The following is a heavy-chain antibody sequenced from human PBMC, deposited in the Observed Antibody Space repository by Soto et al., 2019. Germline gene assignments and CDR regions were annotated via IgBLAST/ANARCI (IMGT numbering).Heavy chain of an antibody. V-gene: IGHV3-64D*06. Sequence: GGSLRLSCSASGFTFSSYAMHWVRQAPGKGLEYVSAISSNGGSTYYADSVKGRFTISRDNSKNTLYLQMSSLRAEDTAVYYCVRTIGGSSRRFFGYWGQGTLVTVS. CDR2: ISSNGGST. J-gene: IGHJ4*02. CDR1: GFTFSSYA. CDR3: VRTIGGSSRRFFGY. D-gene: IGHD1-26*01.